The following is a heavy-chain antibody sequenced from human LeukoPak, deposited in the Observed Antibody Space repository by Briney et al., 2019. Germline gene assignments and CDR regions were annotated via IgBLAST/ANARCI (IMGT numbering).Heavy chain of an antibody. CDR3: ARDPTPKYSSSWYGYFDY. J-gene: IGHJ4*02. D-gene: IGHD6-13*01. CDR1: GFTFSSYG. V-gene: IGHV3-23*01. Sequence: GGSLRLSCAASGFTFSSYGMSWVRQAPGKGLEWVSAISGSGGSTYYADSVKGRFTISRDNSKNTLYLQMNSLRAEDTAVYYCARDPTPKYSSSWYGYFDYWGQGTLVTVSS. CDR2: ISGSGGST.